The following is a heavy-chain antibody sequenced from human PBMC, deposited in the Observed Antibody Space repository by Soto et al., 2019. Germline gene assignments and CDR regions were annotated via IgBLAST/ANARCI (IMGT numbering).Heavy chain of an antibody. J-gene: IGHJ6*02. V-gene: IGHV3-48*02. CDR2: ISSSSTI. CDR1: LFTFSGYS. CDR3: ARLPGIAAAGPSDDYYYGMDV. D-gene: IGHD6-13*01. Sequence: PGGSLRLSCAASLFTFSGYSMNWVRQAPGKGLEWVSYISSSSTIYYADSVKGRFTISRDNAKNSLYLQMNSLRDEDTAVYYCARLPGIAAAGPSDDYYYGMDVWGQGTTVTVPS.